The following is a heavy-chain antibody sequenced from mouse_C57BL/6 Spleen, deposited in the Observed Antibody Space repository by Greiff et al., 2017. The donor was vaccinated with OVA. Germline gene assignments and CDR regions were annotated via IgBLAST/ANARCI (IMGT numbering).Heavy chain of an antibody. V-gene: IGHV5-6*01. CDR3: ASHYDYDGAWFAY. CDR1: GFTFSSYG. Sequence: EVQRVESGGDLVKPGGSLKLSCAASGFTFSSYGMSWVRQTPDKRLGWVATISSGGSYTYYPDSVKGRFTISRDNAKNTLYLQRSSLKSEDTAMYYCASHYDYDGAWFAYWGQGTLVTVSA. CDR2: ISSGGSYT. J-gene: IGHJ3*01. D-gene: IGHD2-4*01.